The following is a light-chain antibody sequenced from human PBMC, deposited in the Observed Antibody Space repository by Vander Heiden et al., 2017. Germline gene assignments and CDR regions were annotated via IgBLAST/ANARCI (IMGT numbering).Light chain of an antibody. V-gene: IGKV3-20*01. J-gene: IGKJ2*03. CDR1: QSVSNNY. Sequence: IVLTQSPGTLSLSPGERATLSGRASQSVSNNYLAWYQQKPGQAPRLLIYDSSTRATDIPDRFSGSGSETDFTLTISTLEPDDFGVYYCQQYAKSIGSFGQGTKLEI. CDR3: QQYAKSIGS. CDR2: DSS.